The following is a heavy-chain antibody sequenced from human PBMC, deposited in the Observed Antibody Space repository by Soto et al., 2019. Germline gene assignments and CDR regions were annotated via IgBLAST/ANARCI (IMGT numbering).Heavy chain of an antibody. CDR1: GFTFSSND. J-gene: IGHJ3*01. Sequence: EVQLVESGGGLIQPGGSLRLSCEASGFTFSSNDMNWVRQAPGKGLEWVSLIWTSGSTAYADSVKGRFTISRDNSKSALYLHMSSLRAEGTAVYYCATRPLLRGAPWGQGTMVTVSS. CDR2: IWTSGST. D-gene: IGHD3-16*01. CDR3: ATRPLLRGAP. V-gene: IGHV3-53*01.